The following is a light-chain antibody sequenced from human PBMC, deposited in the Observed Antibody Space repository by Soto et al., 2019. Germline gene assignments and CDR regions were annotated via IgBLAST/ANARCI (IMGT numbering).Light chain of an antibody. Sequence: QSVLTQPPSASGTPGQSVTISCSGSSSNIGSNYVYWYQQLPGTAPKLLIYRNNQRPSGVPDRFSGSKSGTSASLAISGRRSEDEADYYCAAFDDSLSGVVFGGGTQLTVL. CDR3: AAFDDSLSGVV. V-gene: IGLV1-47*01. J-gene: IGLJ2*01. CDR2: RNN. CDR1: SSNIGSNY.